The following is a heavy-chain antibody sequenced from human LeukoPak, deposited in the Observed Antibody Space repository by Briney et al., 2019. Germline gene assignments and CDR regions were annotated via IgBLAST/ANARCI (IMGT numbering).Heavy chain of an antibody. CDR1: GFTFSSYS. CDR3: ARADYAYYYYYGMDV. J-gene: IGHJ6*02. CDR2: ISSSSSYI. V-gene: IGHV3-21*01. Sequence: GGSLRLSCAASGFTFSSYSMNWVRQAPGKGLEWVSSISSSSSYIYYADSVKGRFTISRDNAMNSLYLQMNSLRAEDTAVYYCARADYAYYYYYGMDVWGQGTTVTVSS. D-gene: IGHD4-17*01.